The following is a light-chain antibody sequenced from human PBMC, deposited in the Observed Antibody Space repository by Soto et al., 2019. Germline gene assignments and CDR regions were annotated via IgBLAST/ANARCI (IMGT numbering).Light chain of an antibody. CDR2: DAS. Sequence: DIQMNQSPSTLSATAGDRATITCRASQSISSWLAWYQHKPGKAPKLLIYDASNLDSGVPSRFSGSGSGTEFSLTISNLQPDDCATYYCQQYENYWTFGQGTKVDIK. V-gene: IGKV1-5*01. CDR1: QSISSW. J-gene: IGKJ1*01. CDR3: QQYENYWT.